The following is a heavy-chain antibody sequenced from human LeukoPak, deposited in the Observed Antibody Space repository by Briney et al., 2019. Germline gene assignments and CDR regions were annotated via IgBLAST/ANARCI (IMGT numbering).Heavy chain of an antibody. CDR1: GFTFSSSA. D-gene: IGHD2-21*02. V-gene: IGHV3-30-3*01. CDR3: ARAPTRSDEYFDC. J-gene: IGHJ4*02. CDR2: ISFDGSNK. Sequence: GGSLRLSCAASGFTFSSSAMHWVRQAPGKGLEWVAVISFDGSNKYYADSVKGRFTISRDNSKNTLYLQMNSLRAEDTAVYSCARAPTRSDEYFDCWGQGTLVTVSS.